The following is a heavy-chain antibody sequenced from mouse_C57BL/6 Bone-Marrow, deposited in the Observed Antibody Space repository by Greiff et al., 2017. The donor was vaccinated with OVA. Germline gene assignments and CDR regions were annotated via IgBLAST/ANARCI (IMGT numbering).Heavy chain of an antibody. J-gene: IGHJ3*01. CDR1: GYTFTSYW. V-gene: IGHV1-69*01. CDR3: AREVFDGYEAY. Sequence: QVQLQQSGAELVMPGASVKLSCKASGYTFTSYWMHWVKQRPGQGLEWIGEIDPSDSYTNYNQKFKGKSTLTVDKSSSTAYMQLSSLTSEDSAVYYCAREVFDGYEAYWGQGTLVTVSA. CDR2: IDPSDSYT. D-gene: IGHD2-2*01.